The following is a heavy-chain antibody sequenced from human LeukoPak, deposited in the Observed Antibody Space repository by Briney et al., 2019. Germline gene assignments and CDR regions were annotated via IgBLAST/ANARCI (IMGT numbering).Heavy chain of an antibody. CDR1: GYTFTGYY. J-gene: IGHJ6*03. CDR2: INPNSGGT. Sequence: ASVKVSCKASGYTFTGYYMHWVRQAPGQGLEWMGWINPNSGGTNYAQKFQGRVTMTRDTSISTAYMELSRLRSDDTAVYYCARDAIAAAGTQLPYYYYYMDVWGKATTVTVSS. V-gene: IGHV1-2*02. CDR3: ARDAIAAAGTQLPYYYYYMDV. D-gene: IGHD6-13*01.